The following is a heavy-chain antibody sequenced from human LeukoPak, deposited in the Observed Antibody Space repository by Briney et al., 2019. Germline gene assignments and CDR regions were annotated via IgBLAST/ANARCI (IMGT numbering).Heavy chain of an antibody. Sequence: GGSLRLSCAASGFTVSSNYMSWVRQAPGKGLEWVSVIYSGGSTYYADSVKGRFTISRDNSKNTLYLQMNSLRAEDTAVYYCARELTTVTRAFHYYYYLDGWGKGTTVTVSS. CDR1: GFTVSSNY. V-gene: IGHV3-53*01. D-gene: IGHD4-11*01. J-gene: IGHJ6*03. CDR3: ARELTTVTRAFHYYYYLDG. CDR2: IYSGGST.